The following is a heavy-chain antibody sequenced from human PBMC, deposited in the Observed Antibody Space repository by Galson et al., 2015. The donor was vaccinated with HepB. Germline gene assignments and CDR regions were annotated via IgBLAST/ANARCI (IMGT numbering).Heavy chain of an antibody. CDR1: GFTFSSYG. CDR3: AKTLGYYDSCDY. J-gene: IGHJ4*02. CDR2: IWYDGSNK. Sequence: SLRLSCAASGFTFSSYGMHWVRQAPGKGLEWVAVIWYDGSNKYYADSVKGRFTISRDNSKNTLYLQMNSLRAEDTAVYYCAKTLGYYDSCDYWGQGTLVTVSS. D-gene: IGHD3-22*01. V-gene: IGHV3-33*06.